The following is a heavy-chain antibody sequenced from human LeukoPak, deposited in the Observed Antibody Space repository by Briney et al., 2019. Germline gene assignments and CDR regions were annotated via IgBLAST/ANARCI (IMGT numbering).Heavy chain of an antibody. J-gene: IGHJ3*02. CDR2: VYYTGNA. Sequence: SETLSLTCTVSGGSISSSSYYWGWIRQTPGKGLESIGAVYYTGNAYYNPSLKSRVTISVDTSDNRFSLHLSSVNAADTAIYYCARLRALSGHRGAFDIWGQGTLVTVSS. V-gene: IGHV4-39*01. D-gene: IGHD5/OR15-5a*01. CDR3: ARLRALSGHRGAFDI. CDR1: GGSISSSSYY.